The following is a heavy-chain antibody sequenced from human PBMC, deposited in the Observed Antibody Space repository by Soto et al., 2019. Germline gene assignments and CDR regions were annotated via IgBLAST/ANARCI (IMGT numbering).Heavy chain of an antibody. V-gene: IGHV3-21*01. CDR1: GFTFSTYS. Sequence: VQLVESGGGLVKPGGSLRLSCAASGFTFSTYSMNWVRQAPGKGLEWVSSISSSSTYIYYADSVKGRFTISRDNAKNSLYLQMNSLRAEDTAVYYCARPDCGGDCSPTYYGMDVWGQGTTVTVSS. CDR2: ISSSSTYI. D-gene: IGHD2-21*02. J-gene: IGHJ6*02. CDR3: ARPDCGGDCSPTYYGMDV.